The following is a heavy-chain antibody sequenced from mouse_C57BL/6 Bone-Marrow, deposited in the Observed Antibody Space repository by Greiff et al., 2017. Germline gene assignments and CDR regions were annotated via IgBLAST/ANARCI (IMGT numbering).Heavy chain of an antibody. CDR2: ISYDGSN. V-gene: IGHV3-6*01. CDR3: ARDLGIYYYGAY. Sequence: EVKLMESGPGLVKPSQSLSLTCSVTGYSITSGYYWNWIRQFPGNKLEWMGYISYDGSNNYNPSLKNRISITRDTSKNQFFLKLNSVTTEDTATYYCARDLGIYYYGAYWGQGTLVTVSA. D-gene: IGHD1-1*01. J-gene: IGHJ3*01. CDR1: GYSITSGYY.